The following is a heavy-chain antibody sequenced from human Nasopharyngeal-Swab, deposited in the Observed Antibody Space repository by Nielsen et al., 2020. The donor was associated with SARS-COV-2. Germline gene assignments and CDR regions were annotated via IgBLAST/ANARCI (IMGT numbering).Heavy chain of an antibody. V-gene: IGHV3-48*03. CDR1: GFSFSRYE. Sequence: GESLKISCAASGFSFSRYEMNWVRQAPGKGLEWISYISSSGGTKNYADSVRGRFTISRDNPKNSLYLQMNSLRAEDTSLYYCARDRSGYYDFDYWGQGTLVTVSS. D-gene: IGHD3-22*01. CDR2: ISSSGGTK. CDR3: ARDRSGYYDFDY. J-gene: IGHJ4*02.